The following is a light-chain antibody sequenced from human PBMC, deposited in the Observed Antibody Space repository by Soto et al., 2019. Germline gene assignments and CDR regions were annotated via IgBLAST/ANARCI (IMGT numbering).Light chain of an antibody. V-gene: IGKV3-20*01. J-gene: IGKJ1*01. CDR3: QKYGSSPPWR. CDR1: QSISSNY. CDR2: DAY. Sequence: IVLTHSPGTLSLATRERATLSCTAIQSISSNYLAWYQQKPGQAPRLIIYDAYDRATGIPDRFSGSGSGTDFTLTISRLEPEDYAVYYCQKYGSSPPWRFAEGTKVDIK.